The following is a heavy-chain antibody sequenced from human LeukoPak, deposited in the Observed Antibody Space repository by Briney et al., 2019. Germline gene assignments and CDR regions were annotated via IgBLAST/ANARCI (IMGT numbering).Heavy chain of an antibody. V-gene: IGHV4-59*01. CDR2: IYYSGST. CDR1: GGSISSYY. J-gene: IGHJ4*02. CDR3: ASAIVGAIFDY. D-gene: IGHD1-26*01. Sequence: SATLSLTCTVAGGSISSYYWSWIRQPPGKGLEWIGYIYYSGSTNYNPSLKSRVTISVDTSKNQFSLKLSSVTAADTAVYYCASAIVGAIFDYWGQGTLVTVSS.